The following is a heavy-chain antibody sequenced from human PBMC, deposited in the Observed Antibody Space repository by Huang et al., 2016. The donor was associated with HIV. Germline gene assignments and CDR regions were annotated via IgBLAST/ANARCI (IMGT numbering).Heavy chain of an antibody. Sequence: QVHLVQSGAEVKKPGASVKVSCKASGYTFTNYDINWVRQAPGRGLEGVGGMNPNTGNTGFAQSFQGRVTMTRKTSITTAYMELTSLTSEDTAVYYCARSAYGDLDYWGLGTLVSVSS. J-gene: IGHJ4*02. CDR3: ARSAYGDLDY. V-gene: IGHV1-8*02. CDR2: MNPNTGNT. D-gene: IGHD4-17*01. CDR1: GYTFTNYD.